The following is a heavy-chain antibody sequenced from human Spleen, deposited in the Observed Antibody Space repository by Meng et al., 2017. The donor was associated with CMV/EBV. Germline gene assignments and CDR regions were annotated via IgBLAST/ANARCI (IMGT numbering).Heavy chain of an antibody. D-gene: IGHD3-16*01. J-gene: IGHJ3*02. CDR3: ARGGARWWGTGDI. CDR2: IYSGGST. V-gene: IGHV3-66*02. CDR1: GFSVSDYD. Sequence: GGSLRLSCAASGFSVSDYDMSWVRQAPGKGLEWVSVIYSGGSTYYADSVKGRFTISRDNSKNTLYLQMNSLRTEDTAVYYCARGGARWWGTGDIWGQGTMVTVSS.